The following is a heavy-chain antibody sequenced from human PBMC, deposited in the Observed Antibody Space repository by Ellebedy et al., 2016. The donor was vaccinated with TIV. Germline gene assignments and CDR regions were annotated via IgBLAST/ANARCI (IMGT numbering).Heavy chain of an antibody. CDR2: ISGGGGTT. V-gene: IGHV3-23*01. Sequence: PGGSLRLSCAASGFTFNTYAMSWVRQAPGKGLEWASAISGGGGTTYYADSVKGRFTISRDNSKNTLYLQMNSLRVEDTAVYYCAKGYYYDSSGYEPLDYWGQGTLVTVSS. D-gene: IGHD3-22*01. CDR1: GFTFNTYA. CDR3: AKGYYYDSSGYEPLDY. J-gene: IGHJ4*02.